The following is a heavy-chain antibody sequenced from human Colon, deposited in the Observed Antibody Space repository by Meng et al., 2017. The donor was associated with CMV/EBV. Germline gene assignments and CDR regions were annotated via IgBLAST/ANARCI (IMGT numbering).Heavy chain of an antibody. D-gene: IGHD2-21*02. CDR1: GFTFNTFG. CDR2: IRYDGSKA. Sequence: GGSLSLSCSASGFTFNTFGMHWVRQAPGKGLEWVAFIRYDGSKADYADSVTGRFTISRDNAKSSLHLQMTSLRPEDSAVYFCAKEFVLGTHLDHWGQGTVVTVSS. V-gene: IGHV3-30*02. CDR3: AKEFVLGTHLDH. J-gene: IGHJ4*02.